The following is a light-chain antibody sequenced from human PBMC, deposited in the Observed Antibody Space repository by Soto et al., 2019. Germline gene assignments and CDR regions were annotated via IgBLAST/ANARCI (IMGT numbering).Light chain of an antibody. CDR2: DVS. V-gene: IGLV2-14*03. Sequence: QSALTQPASVSGSPGQSITISCTGTSSDVGGYNYVSWYQHHPGKAPKLMIYDVSYRPSGVSNRFSGSKSGNTASLTISGLQAEDEDDYYCSSYTTSSTIVVVGGGTELTVL. J-gene: IGLJ2*01. CDR3: SSYTTSSTIVV. CDR1: SSDVGGYNY.